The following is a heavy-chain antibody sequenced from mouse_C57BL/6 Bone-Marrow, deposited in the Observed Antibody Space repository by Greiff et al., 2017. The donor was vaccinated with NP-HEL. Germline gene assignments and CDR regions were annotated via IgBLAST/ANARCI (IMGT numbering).Heavy chain of an antibody. CDR3: ADGSSYDYAMDY. V-gene: IGHV5-17*01. CDR2: ISSGSSTI. D-gene: IGHD1-1*01. Sequence: EVKLVESGGGLVKPGGSLKLSCAASGFTFSDYGMHWVRQAPEKGLEWVAYISSGSSTIYYADTVKGRFTISRDDAKNTLFLQMTSLRSEDTAMYYCADGSSYDYAMDYWVQGTSVTVSS. J-gene: IGHJ4*01. CDR1: GFTFSDYG.